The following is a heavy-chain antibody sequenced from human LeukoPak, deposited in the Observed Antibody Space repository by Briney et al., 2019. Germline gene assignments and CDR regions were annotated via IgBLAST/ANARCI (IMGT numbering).Heavy chain of an antibody. CDR2: ISYDGSNK. J-gene: IGHJ4*02. D-gene: IGHD3-22*01. CDR3: AREEGNYYDSSGYFNYFDY. CDR1: GFNFSSYA. Sequence: GRSLRLSCAASGFNFSSYAMHWVRQAPGKGLEWVAVISYDGSNKYYADSVKGRFTISRDNSKNTLYLQMNSLRAEDTAVYYCAREEGNYYDSSGYFNYFDYWGQGTLVTVSS. V-gene: IGHV3-30-3*01.